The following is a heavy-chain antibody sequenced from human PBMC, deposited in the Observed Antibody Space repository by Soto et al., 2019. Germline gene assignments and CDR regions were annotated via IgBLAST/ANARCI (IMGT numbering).Heavy chain of an antibody. D-gene: IGHD3-3*01. V-gene: IGHV4-30-4*01. CDR1: GGSISSGDYY. CDR3: PRVALLDSDFWSGYYTGRYFDY. CDR2: VYYSGST. J-gene: IGHJ4*02. Sequence: SETLSLTCTVSGGSISSGDYYWSWIRQPPGKGLEWIGYVYYSGSTYYNPSLKSRVTISVDTSKNQFSLKLSSVTAADTAVYYCPRVALLDSDFWSGYYTGRYFDYWGEGTLVTVSS.